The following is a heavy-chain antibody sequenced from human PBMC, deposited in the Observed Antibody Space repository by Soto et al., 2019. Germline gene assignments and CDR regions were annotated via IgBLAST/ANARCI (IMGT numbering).Heavy chain of an antibody. CDR2: IYYSGST. Sequence: QVQLQESGPGLVKPSQTLSLTCTVSGGSISSGGYYWSWIRQHPGKGLEWIGYIYYSGSTYYNPSLKSRVTISVDTSKNQFSLKLSSVTAADTAVYDCARVGDSSSWYYFDYWGQGTLVTVSS. CDR3: ARVGDSSSWYYFDY. D-gene: IGHD6-13*01. V-gene: IGHV4-31*03. CDR1: GGSISSGGYY. J-gene: IGHJ4*02.